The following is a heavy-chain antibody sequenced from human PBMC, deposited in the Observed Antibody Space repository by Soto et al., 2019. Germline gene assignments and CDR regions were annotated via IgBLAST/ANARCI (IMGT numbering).Heavy chain of an antibody. V-gene: IGHV1-8*01. D-gene: IGHD3-10*01. J-gene: IGHJ5*02. Sequence: ASVKVSCKASGFTFSTNDINWVRQAPGQGLQWMGWMNANVDATDSPQEFKGRVTMTWNASISTAYMELSNLKSDDTAVYYCAREVVDGSSLWLDPWGQGTLVPVSS. CDR1: GFTFSTND. CDR3: AREVVDGSSLWLDP. CDR2: MNANVDAT.